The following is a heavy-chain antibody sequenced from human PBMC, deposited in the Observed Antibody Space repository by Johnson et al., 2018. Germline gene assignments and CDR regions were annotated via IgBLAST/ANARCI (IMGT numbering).Heavy chain of an antibody. V-gene: IGHV3-7*01. J-gene: IGHJ6*04. Sequence: VQLVESGGGLVQPGGSRRLSCAGSGFTFSTYWMNWIRQAPGKALEWVAHIKDDGSEEYYVDSVKGQFPNSRDNAKNSLYLQMNRLRAEDTAVYYCVRLSHVDVWGKGTTVTVSS. D-gene: IGHD5/OR15-5a*01. CDR2: IKDDGSEE. CDR1: GFTFSTYW. CDR3: VRLSHVDV.